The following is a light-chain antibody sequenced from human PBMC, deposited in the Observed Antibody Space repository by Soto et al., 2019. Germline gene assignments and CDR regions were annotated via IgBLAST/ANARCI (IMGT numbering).Light chain of an antibody. CDR1: QSISNY. Sequence: DIQLTQSPYSLSASIGDRITITCRASQSISNYLNWYQQKPGKAPKVLIYAPSSLQSGVPSRFSGSGSETDFTLTISSLQPGDFATYYGQQSYRTPFTFGPGTKL. J-gene: IGKJ3*01. CDR3: QQSYRTPFT. V-gene: IGKV1-39*01. CDR2: APS.